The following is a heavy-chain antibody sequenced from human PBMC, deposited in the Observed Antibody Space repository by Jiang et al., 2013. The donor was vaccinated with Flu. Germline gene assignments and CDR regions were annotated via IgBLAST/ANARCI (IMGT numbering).Heavy chain of an antibody. Sequence: DSVKGRFTISRDNSKNTVSLQMNSLRAEDTAVYYCAKDPWGYKYYFDYWGQGTLVTVSS. CDR3: AKDPWGYKYYFDY. J-gene: IGHJ4*02. V-gene: IGHV3-23*01. D-gene: IGHD5-18*01.